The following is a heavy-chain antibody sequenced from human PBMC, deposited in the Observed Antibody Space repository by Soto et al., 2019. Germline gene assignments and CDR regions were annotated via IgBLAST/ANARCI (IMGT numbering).Heavy chain of an antibody. J-gene: IGHJ4*02. V-gene: IGHV3-30*18. CDR3: AKGGYSGYDYGFDY. CDR2: ISYDGSNK. Sequence: GGSLRLSCAASGFTFSSYGMHWVRQAPGKGLEWVAVISYDGSNKYYADSVKGRFTISRDNSKNTLYLQMNSLRAEDTAVYYCAKGGYSGYDYGFDYWGQGTLVTVSS. D-gene: IGHD5-12*01. CDR1: GFTFSSYG.